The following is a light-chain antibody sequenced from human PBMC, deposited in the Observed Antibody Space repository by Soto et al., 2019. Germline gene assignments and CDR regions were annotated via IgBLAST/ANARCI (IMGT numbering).Light chain of an antibody. CDR3: SSYAGSNNLV. CDR1: SSDVGGYNY. J-gene: IGLJ3*02. CDR2: EVS. Sequence: QSALTQPPSASGSPGQSVTISCTGTSSDVGGYNYVSWYQQHPGKAPKLIIYEVSKRPPGVPDRFSGSKSGNTASLTVSGLQAEDEADYYCSSYAGSNNLVFGGGTKLPVL. V-gene: IGLV2-8*01.